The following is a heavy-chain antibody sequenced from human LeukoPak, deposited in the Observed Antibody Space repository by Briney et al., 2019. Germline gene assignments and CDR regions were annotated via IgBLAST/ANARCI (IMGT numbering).Heavy chain of an antibody. Sequence: GGSLRLSCAASGFTFSSYGMHWVRQAPGKGLEWVAVIWYDGSNKYYADSVKGRFTISRDNSKNTLYLQMNSLRAEDTAVYYCARDQGRVGRGYSYGTLDYWGQGTLVTVSS. CDR1: GFTFSSYG. J-gene: IGHJ4*02. D-gene: IGHD5-18*01. CDR3: ARDQGRVGRGYSYGTLDY. CDR2: IWYDGSNK. V-gene: IGHV3-33*08.